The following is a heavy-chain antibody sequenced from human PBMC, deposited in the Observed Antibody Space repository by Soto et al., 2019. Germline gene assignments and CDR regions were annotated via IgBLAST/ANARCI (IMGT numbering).Heavy chain of an antibody. CDR1: GFAFSSYA. CDR2: ISYDGSNK. J-gene: IGHJ6*02. V-gene: IGHV3-30-3*01. CDR3: ARDVSSAHNCSGGSCYSLYYYGMDV. Sequence: GGSLRLSCAASGFAFSSYAMHWVRQAPGKGLEWVAVISYDGSNKYYADSVKGRFTISRDNSKNTLYLQMNSLRAEDTAVYYCARDVSSAHNCSGGSCYSLYYYGMDVWGQGTTVTVSS. D-gene: IGHD2-15*01.